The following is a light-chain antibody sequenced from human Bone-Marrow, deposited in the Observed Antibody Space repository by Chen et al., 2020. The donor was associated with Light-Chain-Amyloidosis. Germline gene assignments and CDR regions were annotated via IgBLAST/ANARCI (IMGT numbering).Light chain of an antibody. CDR1: SSDVGSYHL. Sequence: QAALTHPASTSGAPGQSITISCTGTSSDVGSYHLVSWYQQHPGKAPKLMIYEVSKRPSGVSNRFSGSKSGNTASLTISGLQAEDEADYYCCSYAGSSTLVFGGGTKLTVL. J-gene: IGLJ2*01. CDR2: EVS. V-gene: IGLV2-23*02. CDR3: CSYAGSSTLV.